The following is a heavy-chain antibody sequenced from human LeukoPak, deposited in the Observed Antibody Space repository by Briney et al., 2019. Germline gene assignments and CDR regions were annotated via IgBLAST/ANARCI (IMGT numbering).Heavy chain of an antibody. CDR1: GYSISSGYY. CDR3: AGNYYGSGSYYSEDRY. CDR2: IYHSGST. V-gene: IGHV4-38-2*02. D-gene: IGHD3-10*01. J-gene: IGHJ4*02. Sequence: SETLSLTCTVSGYSISSGYYWGWIRQPPGKGLEWIGSIYHSGSTYYNPSLKSRVTISLNTSKNPFSLKLSSVTAADTAVYYCAGNYYGSGSYYSEDRYWGQGTLVTVSS.